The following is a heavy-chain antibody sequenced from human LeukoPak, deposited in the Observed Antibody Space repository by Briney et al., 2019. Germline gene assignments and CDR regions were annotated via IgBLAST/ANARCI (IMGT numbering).Heavy chain of an antibody. D-gene: IGHD2-2*01. V-gene: IGHV5-51*01. CDR1: GYSFTTSW. CDR3: ARGPGTLSTWVIYGVDV. J-gene: IGHJ6*02. CDR2: IYPADSGI. Sequence: GESLKISCKASGYSFTTSWIVWVRQVPGKGLEWMGIIYPADSGIRYSPSFQGQVTISADKSITTAYLQWSRLQASDSAMYYCARGPGTLSTWVIYGVDVWGQGTTVTVSS.